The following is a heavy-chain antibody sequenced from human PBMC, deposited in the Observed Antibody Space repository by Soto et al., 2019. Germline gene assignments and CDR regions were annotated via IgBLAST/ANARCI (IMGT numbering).Heavy chain of an antibody. V-gene: IGHV3-33*01. J-gene: IGHJ5*02. D-gene: IGHD5-18*01. CDR2: IWYDGSNK. Sequence: GGSLRLSCAASGFTFSSYGMHWVRQAPGKGLEWVAVIWYDGSNKYYADSVKGRFTISRDNSKNTLYLQMNSLRAEDTAVYYCARTPQRVTAMVYGWFDPWGQGTLDTVSS. CDR1: GFTFSSYG. CDR3: ARTPQRVTAMVYGWFDP.